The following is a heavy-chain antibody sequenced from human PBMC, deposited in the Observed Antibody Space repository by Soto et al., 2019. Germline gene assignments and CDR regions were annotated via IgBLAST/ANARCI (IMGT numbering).Heavy chain of an antibody. CDR1: GGSISSSSYY. CDR3: ARIRGYSGYERWVFDY. J-gene: IGHJ4*02. CDR2: IYYSGST. D-gene: IGHD5-12*01. Sequence: SETLSLTCTVSGGSISSSSYYWGWIRQPPGKGLEWIGSIYYSGSTYYNPSLKSRVTISVDTSKNQFSLKLSSVTAADTAVYYCARIRGYSGYERWVFDYWGQGTLVTVSS. V-gene: IGHV4-39*01.